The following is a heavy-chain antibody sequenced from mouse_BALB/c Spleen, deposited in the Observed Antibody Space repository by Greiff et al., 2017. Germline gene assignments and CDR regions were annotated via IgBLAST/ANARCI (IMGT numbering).Heavy chain of an antibody. CDR2: ISYSGST. CDR3: ATGTRGFAY. CDR1: GYSITSDYA. J-gene: IGHJ3*01. V-gene: IGHV3-2*02. Sequence: EVKLMESGPGLVKPSQSLSLTCTVTGYSITSDYAWNWIRQFPGNKLEWMGYISYSGSTSYNPSLKSRISITRDTSKNQFFLQLNSVTTEDTATYYCATGTRGFAYWGQGTLVTVSA. D-gene: IGHD4-1*01.